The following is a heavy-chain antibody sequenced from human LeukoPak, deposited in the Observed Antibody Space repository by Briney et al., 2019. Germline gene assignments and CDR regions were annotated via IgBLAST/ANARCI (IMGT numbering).Heavy chain of an antibody. CDR3: ARMAGAGYYFYMDV. CDR1: GFTFSDSY. D-gene: IGHD6-19*01. Sequence: GGSLRLSCAASGFTFSDSYMSWIRQSPGKGLEWVSHISGSGQIIYYADSMKGRFTISRDNAKNSLYLQMNSLRAEDTALYYCARMAGAGYYFYMDVWGKGTTVTVSS. V-gene: IGHV3-11*01. J-gene: IGHJ6*03. CDR2: ISGSGQII.